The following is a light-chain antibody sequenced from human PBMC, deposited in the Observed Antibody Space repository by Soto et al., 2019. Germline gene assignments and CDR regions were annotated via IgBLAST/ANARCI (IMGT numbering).Light chain of an antibody. V-gene: IGKV1-39*01. J-gene: IGKJ1*01. CDR1: LTINTY. Sequence: DVRMTQSPSSLSASVGDTITITCRASLTINTYLNWFQQKPGEPPRLLIYGASTLHDGVPSRFSGSGSGADFTLTISGLQPEDFATYSCQQSYSTTWTFGQGTKVDIK. CDR2: GAS. CDR3: QQSYSTTWT.